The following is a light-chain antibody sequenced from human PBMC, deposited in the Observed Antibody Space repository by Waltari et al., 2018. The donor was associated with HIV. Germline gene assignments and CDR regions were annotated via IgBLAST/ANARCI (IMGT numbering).Light chain of an antibody. Sequence: QSALTQPPSASGSPGQSVTISCTGATTDVGPFTYVSWYQQHPGKAPKLLIYDVTKRPSGVPDRFSGSKSGNTASLTVSGLQAEDEAHYYCSSYAGSSMSYAFGTGTKVTVL. V-gene: IGLV2-8*01. CDR2: DVT. CDR1: TTDVGPFTY. CDR3: SSYAGSSMSYA. J-gene: IGLJ1*01.